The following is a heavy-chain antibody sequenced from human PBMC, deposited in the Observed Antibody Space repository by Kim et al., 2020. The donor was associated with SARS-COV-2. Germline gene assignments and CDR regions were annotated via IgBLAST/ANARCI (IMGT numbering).Heavy chain of an antibody. D-gene: IGHD4-17*01. CDR1: GFTFSRYA. V-gene: IGHV3-23*01. Sequence: GGSLRLSCAASGFTFSRYAMTWVRQAPGRGLEWVSAISAGGRRTYYIDSVRGRFTISRDNSDNTLYLQMSSLRAEDTALYYCARDLGSDYGDQLGYWGQGTLVTVSS. CDR2: ISAGGRRT. J-gene: IGHJ4*02. CDR3: ARDLGSDYGDQLGY.